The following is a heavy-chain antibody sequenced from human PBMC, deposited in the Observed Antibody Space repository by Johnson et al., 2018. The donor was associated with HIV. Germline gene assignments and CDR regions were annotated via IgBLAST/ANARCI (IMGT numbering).Heavy chain of an antibody. CDR2: IYSGGST. V-gene: IGHV3-66*01. J-gene: IGHJ3*02. Sequence: VQLVESGGGVVQPGGSLRLSCAASGFTVSSNYMSWVRQAPGKGLEWVSVIYSGGSTYYADSVKGRFTISRDNSKNTLYLQMNSLRAEDTAVYYCARAWDYDAFDIWGQGTMVTVSS. CDR1: GFTVSSNY. CDR3: ARAWDYDAFDI. D-gene: IGHD1-26*01.